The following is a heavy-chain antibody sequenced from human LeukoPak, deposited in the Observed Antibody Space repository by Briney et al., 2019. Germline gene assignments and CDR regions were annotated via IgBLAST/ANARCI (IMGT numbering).Heavy chain of an antibody. CDR2: INSDGSWT. CDR3: VSFYETY. V-gene: IGHV3-74*01. CDR1: GNYW. J-gene: IGHJ4*02. D-gene: IGHD2-2*01. Sequence: GGSLRLSCAASGNYWMYWVRQAPGKGLVWVSHINSDGSWTSYADSVKGRFTISKDNAKNTVYLQMDNLRAEDTAVYYCVSFYETYWGRGTLVTVSS.